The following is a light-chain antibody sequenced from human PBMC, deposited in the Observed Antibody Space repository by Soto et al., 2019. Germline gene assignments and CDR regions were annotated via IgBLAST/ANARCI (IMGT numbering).Light chain of an antibody. CDR2: EVT. V-gene: IGLV2-8*01. Sequence: QSALTQPPSASGSPGQSVTISCTGTSSDVGAYNYVSWYQQHADKAPKLVIYEVTKRPSGVPDRFSGSKSANTASLTVSGLQAEDEADYYCSSFASSNTWVFGGGTKLTVL. CDR1: SSDVGAYNY. J-gene: IGLJ3*02. CDR3: SSFASSNTWV.